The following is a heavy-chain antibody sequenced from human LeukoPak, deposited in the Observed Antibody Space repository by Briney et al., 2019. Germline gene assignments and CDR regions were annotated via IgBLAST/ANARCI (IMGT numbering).Heavy chain of an antibody. D-gene: IGHD3-9*01. CDR2: ISSSGSTI. CDR3: ARGTYYDILTGYSADFDY. J-gene: IGHJ4*02. Sequence: GGSLRLSCAASGFTFSSYSMNWVRQAPGKGLEWVSYISSSGSTIYYADSVKGRFTISRDNAKNSLYLQMNSLRAEDTAVYYCARGTYYDILTGYSADFDYWGQGTLVTVPS. V-gene: IGHV3-48*04. CDR1: GFTFSSYS.